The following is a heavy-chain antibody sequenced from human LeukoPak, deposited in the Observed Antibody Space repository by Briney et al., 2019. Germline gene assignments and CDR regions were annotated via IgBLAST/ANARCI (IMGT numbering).Heavy chain of an antibody. CDR1: GFTFSSYA. Sequence: GGSLRLSCAASGFTFSSYAMSWVRQAPGQGLEWVSAISGSGGSTDYADSVKGRFTISRDNSTNTLYLQMNSLRAEDTAVYYCAKVSFGDRYCFDYWGQRTLVTVSS. D-gene: IGHD4-17*01. CDR2: ISGSGGST. J-gene: IGHJ4*02. V-gene: IGHV3-23*01. CDR3: AKVSFGDRYCFDY.